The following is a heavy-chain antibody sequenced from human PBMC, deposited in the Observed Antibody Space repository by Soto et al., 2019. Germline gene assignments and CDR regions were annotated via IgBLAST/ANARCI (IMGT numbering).Heavy chain of an antibody. CDR1: GDSISSYY. CDR2: LYYGRSA. CDR3: ALRSMAVVPEY. V-gene: IGHV4-59*01. J-gene: IGHJ4*02. D-gene: IGHD3-22*01. Sequence: QVQLQESGPGLVKPSETLSLTCAVSGDSISSYYCMWIRQPPGKGLESIGYLYYGRSANYNPSFKGPXTXSXXTATNQCSLTLRSMTAADTAVYYCALRSMAVVPEYWGQGTLVTVSS.